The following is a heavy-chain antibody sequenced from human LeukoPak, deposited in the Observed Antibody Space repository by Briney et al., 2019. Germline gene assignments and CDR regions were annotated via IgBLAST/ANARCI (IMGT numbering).Heavy chain of an antibody. CDR2: INHSGST. D-gene: IGHD6-13*01. CDR3: ASLRGRIAAAGSFDY. Sequence: SETLSLTCAVYGGSFSGYYWSWIRQPPGKGLEWIGEINHSGSTNYNPSLKSRVTISVDTSKNQFSLKLSSVTAADTAVYYCASLRGRIAAAGSFDYWGQGTLVTVSS. CDR1: GGSFSGYY. J-gene: IGHJ4*02. V-gene: IGHV4-34*01.